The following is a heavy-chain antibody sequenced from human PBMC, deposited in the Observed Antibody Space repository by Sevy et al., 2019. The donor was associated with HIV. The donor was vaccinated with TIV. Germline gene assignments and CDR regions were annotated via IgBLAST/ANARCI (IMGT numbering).Heavy chain of an antibody. J-gene: IGHJ6*04. Sequence: GGSLRLSCAASGFTFSSYDIHWVRQATGKGLEWVSAIRTAGDTYYPDSVKGRFTISRENAKNSLYLQMNSLRAGDTAVYYCAREVPGSLYGMDGWGKGATVTVSS. CDR1: GFTFSSYD. CDR2: IRTAGDT. D-gene: IGHD3-10*01. V-gene: IGHV3-13*01. CDR3: AREVPGSLYGMDG.